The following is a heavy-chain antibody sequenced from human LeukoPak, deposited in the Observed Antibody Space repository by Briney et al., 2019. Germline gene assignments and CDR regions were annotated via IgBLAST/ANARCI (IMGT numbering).Heavy chain of an antibody. CDR2: MRPRYGNT. CDR1: GYTFIIYK. CDR3: ARVGAGEGGIDY. Sequence: ASVKVTCKASGYTFIIYKIQWVRQAPGQGLEWVGWMRPRYGNTAYAQSFQGRVTITRDASIDTVYMELSGLRSEDTAVYYCARVGAGEGGIDYWAQGTLITVSS. D-gene: IGHD3-10*01. V-gene: IGHV1-8*03. J-gene: IGHJ4*02.